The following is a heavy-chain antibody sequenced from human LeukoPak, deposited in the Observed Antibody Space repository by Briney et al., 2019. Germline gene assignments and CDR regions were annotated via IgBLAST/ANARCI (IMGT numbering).Heavy chain of an antibody. Sequence: RASVNVSCQASGYTFTSYYMDWVRQAPGKGREWVGGFDPEDGETIYAQKFQGRVTMTEDTSTDTAYMELSSLRSEDTAVYYCATALPYSSSWYSFDYWGQGTLVTVSS. V-gene: IGHV1-24*01. D-gene: IGHD6-13*01. J-gene: IGHJ4*02. CDR1: GYTFTSYY. CDR2: FDPEDGET. CDR3: ATALPYSSSWYSFDY.